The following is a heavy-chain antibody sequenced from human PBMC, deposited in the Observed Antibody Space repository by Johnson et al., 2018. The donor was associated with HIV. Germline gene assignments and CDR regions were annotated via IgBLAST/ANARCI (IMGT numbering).Heavy chain of an antibody. J-gene: IGHJ3*02. CDR3: AKDFRPNDALDI. CDR2: VQFDGSNK. CDR1: GFTFSSYG. V-gene: IGHV3-30*02. Sequence: QVQLVESGGGVVQPGGSLRLSCAASGFTFSSYGMHWVRQAPGKGLEWVASVQFDGSNKYYIDSVKGRFTISRDNSKNSLYLQMNSLRTEDTAEYYCAKDFRPNDALDIWGQGTMVTVSS.